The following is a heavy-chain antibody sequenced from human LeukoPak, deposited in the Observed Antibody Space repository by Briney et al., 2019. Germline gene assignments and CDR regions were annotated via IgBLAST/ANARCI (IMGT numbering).Heavy chain of an antibody. D-gene: IGHD3-10*01. Sequence: GGSLRLSCAASGFTFSDYYMSWIRQAPGKGLEWVSYISSSSSYTNYADSVKGRFTISRDNAKNSLYLKMNSLRAEDTAVYYCARCAGFGESCDYWGQGTLVTVSS. V-gene: IGHV3-11*03. CDR1: GFTFSDYY. J-gene: IGHJ4*02. CDR3: ARCAGFGESCDY. CDR2: ISSSSSYT.